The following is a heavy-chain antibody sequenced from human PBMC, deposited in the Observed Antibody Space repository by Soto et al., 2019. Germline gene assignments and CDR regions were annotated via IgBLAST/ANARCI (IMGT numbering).Heavy chain of an antibody. CDR1: VDYISTYY. CDR3: ARYSNNWFQTEGMDV. CDR2: IDASGNT. Sequence: PSETLSLTCTVSVDYISTYYWSWIRRPAGKGLEWIGRIDASGNTNYNPSLKSRVTMSADTSKKQFSLKLTSVTAADTAVYYCARYSNNWFQTEGMDVWGQGTTVTVSS. D-gene: IGHD1-20*01. J-gene: IGHJ6*02. V-gene: IGHV4-4*07.